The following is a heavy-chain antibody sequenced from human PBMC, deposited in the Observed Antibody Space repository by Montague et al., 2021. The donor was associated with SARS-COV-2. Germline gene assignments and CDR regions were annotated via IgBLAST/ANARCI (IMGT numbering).Heavy chain of an antibody. V-gene: IGHV4-34*01. CDR1: GGSLTGYY. Sequence: SETLSLTCAVYGGSLTGYYWTWIRQPPGKGLEWIGEINHSGSSTYNPSLESRVIMSADTSKNQFSLRLNSVSAADTAVYYCSRAQVTIFGVLIMLHAARAFDVWGQGTTVTVSS. J-gene: IGHJ3*01. D-gene: IGHD3-3*01. CDR2: INHSGSS. CDR3: SRAQVTIFGVLIMLHAARAFDV.